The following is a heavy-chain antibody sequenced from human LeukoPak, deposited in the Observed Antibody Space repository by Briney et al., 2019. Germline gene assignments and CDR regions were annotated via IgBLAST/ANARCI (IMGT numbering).Heavy chain of an antibody. V-gene: IGHV5-51*01. CDR2: IYPGDSDP. J-gene: IGHJ4*02. Sequence: RGESLEISCKGSGYTFTNYWIGWVRQMPGRGLEWMGIIYPGDSDPRYSPSFQGQVTISADKSMSTAYLQWSSLKASDTAMYYCARRSETYFGTTGYLYFFDYWGQGTLVTVSS. D-gene: IGHD1-1*01. CDR3: ARRSETYFGTTGYLYFFDY. CDR1: GYTFTNYW.